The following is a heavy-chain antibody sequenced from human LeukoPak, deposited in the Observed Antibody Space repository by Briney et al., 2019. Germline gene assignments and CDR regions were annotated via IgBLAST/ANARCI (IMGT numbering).Heavy chain of an antibody. V-gene: IGHV7-4-1*02. CDR1: GYSFRNYA. J-gene: IGHJ5*02. CDR3: ARDQASEPNWFDP. CDR2: INTSTGNP. Sequence: ASVKVSCKASGYSFRNYAINWLRQAPGQGPEWMGWINTSTGNPTYAQGFTGRFVFSLDTSVSTAYLQITSLKTEDTAVYYCARDQASEPNWFDPWGQGTLVTVSS. D-gene: IGHD1-26*01.